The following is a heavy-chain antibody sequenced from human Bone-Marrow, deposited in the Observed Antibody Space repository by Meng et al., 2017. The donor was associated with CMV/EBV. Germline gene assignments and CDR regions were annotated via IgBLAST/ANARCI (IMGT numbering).Heavy chain of an antibody. D-gene: IGHD6-13*01. V-gene: IGHV1-18*01. J-gene: IGHJ4*02. Sequence: ASVKVSCKASGYTFTTYGISWVRQAPGQGLEWVGWVSVYNGNTEYAQKLQGRVTMTTDTSTTTAYMELRSLRSDDTAVYYCARDPNPSMAAAGTFGYWGQGTLVTVSS. CDR1: GYTFTTYG. CDR3: ARDPNPSMAAAGTFGY. CDR2: VSVYNGNT.